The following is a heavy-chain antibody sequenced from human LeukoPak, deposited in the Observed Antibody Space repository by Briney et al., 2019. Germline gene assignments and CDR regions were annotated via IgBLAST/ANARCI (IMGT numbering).Heavy chain of an antibody. CDR2: IRYDGKNK. D-gene: IGHD2-8*02. J-gene: IGHJ6*03. V-gene: IGHV3-30*02. CDR1: GFTYRRYG. Sequence: GGSLRLSCAASGFTYRRYGLHWVRQAPGRGVAWVAFIRYDGKNKNFADSVRGGFTIPRDNSKNTLYLQMNSLRAEDTAVYYCAKGYGWDASYYYYYMDVWGKGTTVTISS. CDR3: AKGYGWDASYYYYYMDV.